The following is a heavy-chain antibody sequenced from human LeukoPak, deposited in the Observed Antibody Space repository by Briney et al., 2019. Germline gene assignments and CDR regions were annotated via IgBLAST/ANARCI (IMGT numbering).Heavy chain of an antibody. CDR1: GGSISSSSYY. CDR3: ARQQSGSYLVDFDY. Sequence: SETLSLTCTVSGGSISSSSYYWGWIRQPPGKGLEWIGSIYYSGSTYYNPSLKCRVTISVDTSKNQFSLKLSSVTAADTAVYYCARQQSGSYLVDFDYWGQGTLVTVSS. J-gene: IGHJ4*02. D-gene: IGHD1-26*01. CDR2: IYYSGST. V-gene: IGHV4-39*01.